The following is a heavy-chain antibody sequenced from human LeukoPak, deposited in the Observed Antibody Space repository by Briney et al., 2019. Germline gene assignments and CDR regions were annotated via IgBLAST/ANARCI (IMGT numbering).Heavy chain of an antibody. Sequence: GGSLRLSCAASGFTFSSYAMHWVRQAPGKGLEWVAVISYDGSNKYYADSVKGRFTISRDNSKNTLYLQMNSLRAEDTAVYYCARGTLYYDILTGSSHYYMDVWGKGTTVTVSS. J-gene: IGHJ6*03. CDR3: ARGTLYYDILTGSSHYYMDV. D-gene: IGHD3-9*01. CDR1: GFTFSSYA. CDR2: ISYDGSNK. V-gene: IGHV3-30-3*01.